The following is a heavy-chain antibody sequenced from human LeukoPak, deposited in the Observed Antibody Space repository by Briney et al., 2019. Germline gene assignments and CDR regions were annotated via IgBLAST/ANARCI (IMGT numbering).Heavy chain of an antibody. CDR3: ARCLSEPELAYGMDV. D-gene: IGHD1-7*01. CDR1: GGSISSYY. J-gene: IGHJ6*02. Sequence: SETLSLNCTVSGGSISSYYWSWIRQPAGKGLEWIGRIYTSGSTNYNPSLKSRVTMSVDTSKNQFSLKLSSVTAADTAVYYCARCLSEPELAYGMDVWGQGTTVTVSS. V-gene: IGHV4-4*07. CDR2: IYTSGST.